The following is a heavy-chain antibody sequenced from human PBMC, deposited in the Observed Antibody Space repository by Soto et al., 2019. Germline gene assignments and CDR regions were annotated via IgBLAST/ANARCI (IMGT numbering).Heavy chain of an antibody. V-gene: IGHV3-30-3*01. CDR3: ATGRGNTVTPFDD. D-gene: IGHD4-17*01. Sequence: QVQLVESGGGVVQPGGSLRLSCAASGFAFSNYVMYWVRQAPGKGLEWVAVTSSDGTTKYYTDSVKGRFTISRDNSKNTLYLQMDTLRPEDTALYYCATGRGNTVTPFDDWGQGTLVTVSS. J-gene: IGHJ4*02. CDR1: GFAFSNYV. CDR2: TSSDGTTK.